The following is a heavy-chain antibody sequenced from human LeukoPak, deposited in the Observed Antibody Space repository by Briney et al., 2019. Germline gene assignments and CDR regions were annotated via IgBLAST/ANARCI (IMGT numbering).Heavy chain of an antibody. CDR1: GFTVSSNY. CDR3: ARVGYTDTWYSSPPFDY. D-gene: IGHD2-15*01. Sequence: GGSLRLSCAVSGFTVSSNYMSWVRQAPGKGLEWVPIIYSGGTTYYADSVKGRFTISRDNSKNILYLQMNSLRAEDTALYYCARVGYTDTWYSSPPFDYWGQGTLVTVSS. CDR2: IYSGGTT. J-gene: IGHJ4*02. V-gene: IGHV3-66*01.